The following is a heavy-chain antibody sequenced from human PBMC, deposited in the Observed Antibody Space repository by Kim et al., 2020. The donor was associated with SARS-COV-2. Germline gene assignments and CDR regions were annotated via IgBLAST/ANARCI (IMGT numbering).Heavy chain of an antibody. J-gene: IGHJ6*02. D-gene: IGHD2-15*01. V-gene: IGHV3-7*03. CDR2: IKQDGSEK. Sequence: GGSLRLSCAASGFTFSSYWMSWVRQAPGKGLEWVANIKQDGSEKYYVDSVKGRFTISRDNAKNSLYLQMNSLRAEDTAVYYCARDVVVVAATLYYYYGMDVWGQGTTVTVSS. CDR3: ARDVVVVAATLYYYYGMDV. CDR1: GFTFSSYW.